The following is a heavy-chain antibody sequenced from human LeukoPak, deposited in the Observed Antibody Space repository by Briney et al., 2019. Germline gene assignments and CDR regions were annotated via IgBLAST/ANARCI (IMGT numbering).Heavy chain of an antibody. CDR2: ISGSGGST. Sequence: GGSLRLSCAASGFTFSSYAMSWVRQAPGKGLEWVSAISGSGGSTYYADSVKGRFTISRDNSKNTLYLQMNSLRAEDTAVYYCANLGTRAWSSSGGWGQGTLVTVSS. D-gene: IGHD1-7*01. CDR1: GFTFSSYA. J-gene: IGHJ4*02. V-gene: IGHV3-23*01. CDR3: ANLGTRAWSSSGG.